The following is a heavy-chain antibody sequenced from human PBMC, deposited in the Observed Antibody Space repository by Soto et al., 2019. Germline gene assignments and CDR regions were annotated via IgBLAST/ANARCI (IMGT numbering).Heavy chain of an antibody. CDR3: AREETAWPLAYGLDV. CDR2: IGRRSDI. V-gene: IGHV3-21*01. J-gene: IGHJ6*02. Sequence: GGSLRLSCEASGFSFSTYSMHWVRQAPGKGLEWVSSIGRRSDIYYADSVKGRFTISRDNAKNSVSLQMNSLRDEDTAVYYCAREETAWPLAYGLDVWGQGTTVTAP. CDR1: GFSFSTYS. D-gene: IGHD2-21*02.